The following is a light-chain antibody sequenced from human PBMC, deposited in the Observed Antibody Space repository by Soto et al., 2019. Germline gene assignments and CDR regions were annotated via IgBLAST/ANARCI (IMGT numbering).Light chain of an antibody. CDR2: DGS. CDR1: QSVPSYY. J-gene: IGKJ2*01. CDR3: QYYGGSPYT. Sequence: EIVLTQSPGTLSLSPGERATLSCRAIQSVPSYYLAWYQQKPGQAPRLLMYDGSSRASGIPVRFSGGGSGTDFTLTISRMEPEHFAVYSCQYYGGSPYTFGQGTKVDIK. V-gene: IGKV3-20*01.